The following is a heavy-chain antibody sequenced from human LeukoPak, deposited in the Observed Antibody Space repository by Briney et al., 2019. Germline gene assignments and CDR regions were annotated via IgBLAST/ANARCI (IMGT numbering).Heavy chain of an antibody. D-gene: IGHD6-19*01. CDR3: ARTGIIVAGTNGFDV. CDR2: IYYSGSF. Sequence: PSETLSLTCTVSSGSITSEDYYWSWIRQHPGKGLEWLGYIYYSGSFYYNPSLKSRVTISIDTSKNQFPLKLTSVTAADTALYYCARTGIIVAGTNGFDVWGQGTMVTVSS. J-gene: IGHJ3*01. CDR1: SGSITSEDYY. V-gene: IGHV4-31*03.